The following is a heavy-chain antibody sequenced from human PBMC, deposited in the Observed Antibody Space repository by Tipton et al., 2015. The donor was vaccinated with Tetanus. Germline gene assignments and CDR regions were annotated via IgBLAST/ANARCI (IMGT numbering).Heavy chain of an antibody. D-gene: IGHD6-6*01. J-gene: IGHJ4*02. CDR1: GGSISTYH. V-gene: IGHV4-59*06. Sequence: TLSLTCTVSGGSISTYHWNWIRQFPGKGLEWIGYIYYTGNTYYNPSLKSRVTISVDTSKNQFSLKLSSVTAADTAVYYCARRSVSARFDDWGQGTLVTVSS. CDR3: ARRSVSARFDD. CDR2: IYYTGNT.